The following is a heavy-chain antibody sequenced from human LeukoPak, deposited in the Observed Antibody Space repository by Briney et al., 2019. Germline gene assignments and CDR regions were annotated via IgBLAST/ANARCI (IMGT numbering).Heavy chain of an antibody. D-gene: IGHD2-15*01. CDR2: ISYDGSNK. V-gene: IGHV3-30*18. CDR3: AKDLSRLLFDY. Sequence: PGGSLRLSCAASGFSFSIYAMSWVRQAPGKGLEWVAVISYDGSNKYYADSVKGRFTISRDNSKNTLYLQMNSLRAEDTAVYYCAKDLSRLLFDYWGQGTLVTVSS. J-gene: IGHJ4*02. CDR1: GFSFSIYA.